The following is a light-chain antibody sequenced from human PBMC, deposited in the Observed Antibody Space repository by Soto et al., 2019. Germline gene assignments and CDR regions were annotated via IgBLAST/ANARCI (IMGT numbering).Light chain of an antibody. V-gene: IGKV1-39*01. CDR2: VAS. CDR1: QSISSY. Sequence: DIQMTQSPSSLSASVGDIVTITFRASQSISSYLNWYQQKPGKAPKLLILVASTLPSGVPSRFSGSGSGTDFTLTISSLQPEDFATYYCQQSYSNTQTFGQGTKVDIK. J-gene: IGKJ1*01. CDR3: QQSYSNTQT.